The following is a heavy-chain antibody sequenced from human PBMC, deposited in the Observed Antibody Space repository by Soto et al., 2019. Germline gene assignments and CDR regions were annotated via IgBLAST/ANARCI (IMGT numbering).Heavy chain of an antibody. D-gene: IGHD3-10*01. Sequence: KVSETLSLTCTVSGGSISSSSYYWGWIRQPPGKGLEWIGSIYYSGSTYYNPSLKSRVTISVDTSKNQFSLKLSSVTAADTAVYYCARHHYGGSGSYYTNWGQGTLVTVSS. J-gene: IGHJ4*02. CDR2: IYYSGST. CDR1: GGSISSSSYY. V-gene: IGHV4-39*01. CDR3: ARHHYGGSGSYYTN.